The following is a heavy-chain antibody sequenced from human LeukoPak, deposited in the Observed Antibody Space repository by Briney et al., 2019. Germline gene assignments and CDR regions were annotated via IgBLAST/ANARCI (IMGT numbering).Heavy chain of an antibody. J-gene: IGHJ3*02. V-gene: IGHV3-21*04. CDR1: GFTFSSYS. CDR3: ATVQYFYDRPDAFDI. CDR2: ISTSSTYI. Sequence: GRSLRLSCAASGFTFSSYSMNWVRQAPGKGLEWVSSISTSSTYIYYADSVKGRFTISRDNAKNSLYLQMNSLRAEDTAVYYCATVQYFYDRPDAFDIWGQGTMVTVSS. D-gene: IGHD3-22*01.